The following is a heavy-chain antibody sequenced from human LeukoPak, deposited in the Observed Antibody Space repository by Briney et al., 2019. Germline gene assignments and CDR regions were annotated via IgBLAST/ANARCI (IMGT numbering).Heavy chain of an antibody. CDR1: GFTFSSYG. D-gene: IGHD3-22*01. J-gene: IGHJ4*02. Sequence: PGGSLRLSCAASGFTFSSYGMHWVRQAPGKGLEWVAVISYDGSNKYYADSVKGRFTISRDNSKNTLYLQMNSLRAEDTAVYYCARVGDYYDQGFDYWGQGTLVTVSS. V-gene: IGHV3-30*03. CDR2: ISYDGSNK. CDR3: ARVGDYYDQGFDY.